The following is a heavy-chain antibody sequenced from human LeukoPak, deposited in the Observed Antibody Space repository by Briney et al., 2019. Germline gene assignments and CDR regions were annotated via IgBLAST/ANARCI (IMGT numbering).Heavy chain of an antibody. J-gene: IGHJ4*02. V-gene: IGHV4-4*02. CDR3: ARGASGYYGSGSYTFDY. CDR2: IYHSGST. Sequence: SGTLSLTCAVSGGSISSSNWWSWVRQPPGKGLEWIGEIYHSGSTNYNPSLKSRVTMSVDTSKNQFSLKLSSVTAADTAVYYCARGASGYYGSGSYTFDYWGQGTLVTVSS. D-gene: IGHD3-10*01. CDR1: GGSISSSNW.